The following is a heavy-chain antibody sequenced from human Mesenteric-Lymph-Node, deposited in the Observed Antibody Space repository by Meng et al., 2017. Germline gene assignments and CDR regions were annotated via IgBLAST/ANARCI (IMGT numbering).Heavy chain of an antibody. Sequence: LLQSSYPLSLTCTVSGGSISRGTYYWGWIRQLPGKGLEWIAYIHYSGSTYYSPSLKSRVTISVDTSKNQLSLKLSSMTAADTAVYYCARYVFDSSSLYSNWFDPWGQGTLVTVSS. V-gene: IGHV4-31*03. CDR1: GGSISRGTYY. J-gene: IGHJ5*02. D-gene: IGHD3-22*01. CDR3: ARYVFDSSSLYSNWFDP. CDR2: IHYSGST.